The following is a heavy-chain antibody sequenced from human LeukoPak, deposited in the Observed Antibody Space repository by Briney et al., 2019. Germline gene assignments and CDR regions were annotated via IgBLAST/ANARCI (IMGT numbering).Heavy chain of an antibody. CDR3: ANYYYGSGSFDY. D-gene: IGHD3-10*01. V-gene: IGHV4-39*07. CDR1: GGSISSSSYY. J-gene: IGHJ4*02. Sequence: SETLSLTCTVSGGSISSSSYYWGWIRQPPGKGLEWIGEINHSGSTNYNPSLKSRVTISVDTSKNQFSLKLSSVTAADTAVYYCANYYYGSGSFDYWGQGTLVTVSS. CDR2: INHSGST.